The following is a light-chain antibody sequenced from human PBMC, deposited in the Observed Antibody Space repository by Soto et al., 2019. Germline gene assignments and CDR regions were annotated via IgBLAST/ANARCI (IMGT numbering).Light chain of an antibody. CDR1: QSVTNNY. J-gene: IGKJ1*01. Sequence: EIVLTLSPGTLSLSPGERATLSCRASQSVTNNYLAWYQQKPGQAPRLLIYAASYRATAIPDRFSGSGSGTDFTLTISRLEPEDFAVYYCQQYGSSWTFGQGTKVDIK. V-gene: IGKV3-20*01. CDR3: QQYGSSWT. CDR2: AAS.